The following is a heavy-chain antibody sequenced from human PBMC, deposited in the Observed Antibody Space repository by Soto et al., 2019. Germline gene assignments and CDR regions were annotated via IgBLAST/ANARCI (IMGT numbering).Heavy chain of an antibody. CDR1: GYTFTSYY. D-gene: IGHD1-26*01. CDR3: ARSEIAWGANPRSLFDY. V-gene: IGHV1-46*01. Sequence: GASVKVSCKASGYTFTSYYLHWVRQASGQGLEWMGIINPSGGSTTYAQKFQGRVTMTKDTSTSTVYMELSSLRSEDTAVYFCARSEIAWGANPRSLFDYWGQGTLVTVSS. J-gene: IGHJ4*02. CDR2: INPSGGST.